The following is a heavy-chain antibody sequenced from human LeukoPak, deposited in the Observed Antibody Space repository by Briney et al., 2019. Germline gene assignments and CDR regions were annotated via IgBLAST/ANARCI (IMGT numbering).Heavy chain of an antibody. Sequence: PSETLSLTCAVYGGSFSGYHWSWIRQPPGKGLEWIGEINHSGSTNYNPSLKSRVTISVDTSKNQFSLKLSSVTAADTAVYYCARSVMATGDYWGQGTLVTVSS. CDR2: INHSGST. D-gene: IGHD5-24*01. V-gene: IGHV4-34*01. J-gene: IGHJ4*02. CDR1: GGSFSGYH. CDR3: ARSVMATGDY.